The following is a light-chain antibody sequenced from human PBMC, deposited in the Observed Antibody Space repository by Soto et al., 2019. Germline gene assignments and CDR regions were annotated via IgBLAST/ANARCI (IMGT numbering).Light chain of an antibody. CDR3: HQRNQ. CDR2: DAS. V-gene: IGKV3-11*01. J-gene: IGKJ5*01. CDR1: QSVSTY. Sequence: EIVLTQSPATLSLSPLEIATLSCRASQSVSTYLAWYQQKPGQAPRLLIYDASNRATGIPARFSGSRSGTDFTLTISSVEPEDFAMYYCHQRNQFGQGTRLEIK.